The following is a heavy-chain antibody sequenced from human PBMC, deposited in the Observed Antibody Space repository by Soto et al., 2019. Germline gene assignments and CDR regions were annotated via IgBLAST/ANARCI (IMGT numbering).Heavy chain of an antibody. J-gene: IGHJ4*02. V-gene: IGHV3-9*01. CDR1: GFTFDDYA. D-gene: IGHD6-19*01. CDR3: AKEGSGYSSGWVDY. CDR2: ISWNSGSI. Sequence: PGGSLRLSCAASGFTFDDYAMHWVRQAPGKGLEWVSGISWNSGSIGYADSVKGRFTISRDNAKNSLYLQMNSLRAEDTALYYCAKEGSGYSSGWVDYWGQGTLVTVSS.